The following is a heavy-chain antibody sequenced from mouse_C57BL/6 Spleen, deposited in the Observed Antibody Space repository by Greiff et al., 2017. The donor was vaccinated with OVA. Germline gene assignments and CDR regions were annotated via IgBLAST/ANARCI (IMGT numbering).Heavy chain of an antibody. Sequence: DVKLVESEGGLVQPGSSMKLSCTASGFTFSDYYMAWVRQVPEKGLEWVANINYDGSSTYYLDSLKSRFIISRDNAKNILYLQMSSLKSEDTATYYCARGGLAPFAYWGQGTLVTVSA. CDR3: ARGGLAPFAY. D-gene: IGHD3-3*01. J-gene: IGHJ3*01. CDR2: INYDGSST. V-gene: IGHV5-16*01. CDR1: GFTFSDYY.